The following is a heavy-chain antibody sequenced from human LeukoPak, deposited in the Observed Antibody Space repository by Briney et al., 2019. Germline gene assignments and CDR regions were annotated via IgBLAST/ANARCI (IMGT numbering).Heavy chain of an antibody. J-gene: IGHJ4*02. CDR3: ARDDYYDSSGYDY. CDR2: ISYDGSNK. CDR1: GFTFSNYP. Sequence: GGSLRLSCVASGFTFSNYPIQWVRQAPGKGLEWVAVISYDGSNKDYADSVKGRFTISRDNAKNSLYLQMNSLRAEDTAVYYCARDDYYDSSGYDYWGQGTLVTVSS. V-gene: IGHV3-30-3*01. D-gene: IGHD3-22*01.